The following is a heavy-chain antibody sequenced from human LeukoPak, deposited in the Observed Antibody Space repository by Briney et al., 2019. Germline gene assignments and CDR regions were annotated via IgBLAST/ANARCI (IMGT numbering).Heavy chain of an antibody. D-gene: IGHD6-13*01. CDR2: INPNSGGT. V-gene: IGHV1-2*02. CDR1: GYTFTGYY. J-gene: IGHJ5*02. Sequence: ASVKVSCKASGYTFTGYYMHWVRQAPGQGLEWMGWINPNSGGTNYAQKFQGRVTMTRDTSISTAYTELSRLRSDDTAVYYCARWTAAGTLNWFDPWGQGTLVTVSS. CDR3: ARWTAAGTLNWFDP.